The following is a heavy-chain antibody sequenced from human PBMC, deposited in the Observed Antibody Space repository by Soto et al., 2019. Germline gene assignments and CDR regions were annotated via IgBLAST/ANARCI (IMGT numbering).Heavy chain of an antibody. D-gene: IGHD2-21*01. Sequence: EVQLLESGGGMVQPGGSLRVSCAASGFTFRNFVMSWVRQAPGKGLEWVSAIRATGGETFYADSVKERFTISRDNSKNTSYLQMNSLRDEDTALYFCAQDRGWGVVSPSHDYWGQGTLVTGSS. CDR2: IRATGGET. J-gene: IGHJ4*02. CDR1: GFTFRNFV. CDR3: AQDRGWGVVSPSHDY. V-gene: IGHV3-23*01.